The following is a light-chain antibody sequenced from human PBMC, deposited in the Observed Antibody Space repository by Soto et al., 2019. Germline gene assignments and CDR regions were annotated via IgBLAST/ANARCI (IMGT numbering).Light chain of an antibody. CDR3: QQYNNWPYT. J-gene: IGKJ2*01. CDR2: RTS. CDR1: QSVSSN. V-gene: IGKV3-15*01. Sequence: EIVMTQSPATLSPSPGERATLSCRASQSVSSNLAWYRQKPGQAPTLLIYRTSTRATGIPDRFSGSGSGTEFTLTISSLQSEDFAFYYCQQYNNWPYTFGQGTKLEIK.